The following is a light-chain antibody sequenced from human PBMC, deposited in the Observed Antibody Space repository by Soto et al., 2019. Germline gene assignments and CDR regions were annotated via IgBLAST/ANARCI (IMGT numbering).Light chain of an antibody. CDR1: DSDVGGYNY. J-gene: IGLJ3*02. CDR2: EVI. Sequence: QSVLTQPASVSGSPGQSITISCTGTDSDVGGYNYVSWYQQHPGKAPKLMIYEVINRPSGVSNRFSGSKSANTASLTISGLQDEDEADYYCSSYTSIRTLVFGGGTKVTVL. V-gene: IGLV2-14*03. CDR3: SSYTSIRTLV.